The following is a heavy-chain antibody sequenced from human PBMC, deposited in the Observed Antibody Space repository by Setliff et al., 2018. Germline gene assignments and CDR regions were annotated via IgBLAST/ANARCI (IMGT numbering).Heavy chain of an antibody. Sequence: PSETLSLTCNVSGGSINSGVYYWGWIRQPPGKGLEWIGRIYHGGDTYYNASLKSRLTISVDTSKNQFSLKLRSVAAADTAVYYCARTGTYRYFDYWGQGALVTVSS. D-gene: IGHD1-1*01. CDR2: IYHGGDT. CDR3: ARTGTYRYFDY. V-gene: IGHV4-39*01. J-gene: IGHJ4*02. CDR1: GGSINSGVYY.